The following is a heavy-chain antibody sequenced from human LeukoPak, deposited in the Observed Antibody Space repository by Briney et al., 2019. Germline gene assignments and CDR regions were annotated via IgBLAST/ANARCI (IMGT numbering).Heavy chain of an antibody. Sequence: PGGSLRLSCAASGFTFSSYGMSWVRQAPGKGLEWVANIKQDGSEKYYVDSVKGRFTIPRDNAKNSLYLQMNSLRAEDTAVYYCARDGASYYYGSVSSYWGQGTLVTVSS. V-gene: IGHV3-7*01. CDR1: GFTFSSYG. J-gene: IGHJ4*02. D-gene: IGHD3-10*01. CDR2: IKQDGSEK. CDR3: ARDGASYYYGSVSSY.